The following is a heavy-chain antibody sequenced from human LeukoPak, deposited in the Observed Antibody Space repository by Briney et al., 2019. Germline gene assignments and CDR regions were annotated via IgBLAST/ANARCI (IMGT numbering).Heavy chain of an antibody. V-gene: IGHV4-59*01. CDR2: IYYSGST. J-gene: IGHJ4*02. Sequence: SETLSLTCTVSGGSISGYYWSWIRQPPGKGLEWIGYIYYSGSTNYNPSLKSRVTISVDTSKNQFSLKLSSVTAADTAVYYCARFGGGGYNSAEYYFDYWGQGTLVTVSS. CDR3: ARFGGGGYNSAEYYFDY. CDR1: GGSISGYY. D-gene: IGHD5-24*01.